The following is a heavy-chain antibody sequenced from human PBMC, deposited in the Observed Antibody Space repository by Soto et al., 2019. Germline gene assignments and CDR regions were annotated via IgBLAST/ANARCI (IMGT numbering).Heavy chain of an antibody. CDR2: IRGETNGGTA. D-gene: IGHD3-22*01. CDR1: GFNFANYA. CDR3: TRYYYESSGYYVY. J-gene: IGHJ4*02. V-gene: IGHV3-49*04. Sequence: GGSLRLSCTGSGFNFANYALTWVRQAPGKGLEWVGFIRGETNGGTADYAASLKGRITISRDDSKSIAYLEINSLQTEDTAVYYCTRYYYESSGYYVYWGQGTLVTSPQ.